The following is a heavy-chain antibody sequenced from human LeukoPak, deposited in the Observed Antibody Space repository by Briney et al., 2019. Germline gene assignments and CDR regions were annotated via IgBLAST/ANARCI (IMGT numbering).Heavy chain of an antibody. CDR2: ISYDGSNE. D-gene: IGHD2-15*01. CDR1: AFTFSNYA. Sequence: GGSLRLSCAASAFTFSNYALHWVRQAPGKGLEWVAVISYDGSNEYYADSVKGRFTISRDNSKNALYLQMNSLRTEDTAVYYCARGSGGSCYDYWGQGTLVTVSS. V-gene: IGHV3-30-3*01. CDR3: ARGSGGSCYDY. J-gene: IGHJ4*02.